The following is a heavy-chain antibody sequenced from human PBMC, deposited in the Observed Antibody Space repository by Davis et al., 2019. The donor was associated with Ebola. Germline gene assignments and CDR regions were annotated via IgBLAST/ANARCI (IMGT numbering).Heavy chain of an antibody. CDR2: LTGSGAFT. D-gene: IGHD6-13*01. J-gene: IGHJ6*02. CDR1: GFAFENYT. CDR3: ANAFNIAAADNYYYYYGMDV. Sequence: GESLKISCAASGFAFENYTMNWVRQAPGKGLEWVASLTGSGAFTYHAESVKGRFTISRDNSKNTLFLQMNSLRAEDTAVYYCANAFNIAAADNYYYYYGMDVWGQGTTVTVSS. V-gene: IGHV3-23*01.